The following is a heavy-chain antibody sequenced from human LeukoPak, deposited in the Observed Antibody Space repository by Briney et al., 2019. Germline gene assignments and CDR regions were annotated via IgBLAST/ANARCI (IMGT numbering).Heavy chain of an antibody. V-gene: IGHV1-18*01. CDR2: ISGYNGNT. J-gene: IGHJ4*02. CDR1: VDTPTTFS. CDR3: AIGDFGGNKDY. D-gene: IGHD4/OR15-4a*01. Sequence: ASVKVSCKAPVDTPTTFSISCVCDTPGQGLEWMGWISGYNGNTIYAQKLQGRVTMTTDTSTSTAYMGLRSLRSDATALYSCAIGDFGGNKDYWGQGTLVTVSS.